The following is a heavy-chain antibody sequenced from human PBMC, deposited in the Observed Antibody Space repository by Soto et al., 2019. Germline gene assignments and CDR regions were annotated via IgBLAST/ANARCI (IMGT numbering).Heavy chain of an antibody. Sequence: GGSLRLSCAASGFTFSTYAMAWVRQAPGKGLEWVSGVSASGLNTDYADPVKGRFYISRDNSKNTLYLQISSLRGEDTAVYYCARAAYSSSWNWFDPWGQGTLVTVSS. CDR1: GFTFSTYA. V-gene: IGHV3-23*01. D-gene: IGHD6-13*01. CDR2: VSASGLNT. J-gene: IGHJ5*02. CDR3: ARAAYSSSWNWFDP.